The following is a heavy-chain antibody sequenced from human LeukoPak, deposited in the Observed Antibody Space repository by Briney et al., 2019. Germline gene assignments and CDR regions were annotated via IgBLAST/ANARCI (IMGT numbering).Heavy chain of an antibody. Sequence: KAGGSLRLSCTASGFTFSDCDMNWFRQAPGKGLEWVSSIGYRTSHIYYADSVKGRFTISRDNAKNSLYLQMDSLRAEDTAVYFCGRAFPPLRTAAAGDYWGQGTLVTVSS. CDR2: IGYRTSHI. CDR1: GFTFSDCD. V-gene: IGHV3-21*01. CDR3: GRAFPPLRTAAAGDY. D-gene: IGHD6-13*01. J-gene: IGHJ4*02.